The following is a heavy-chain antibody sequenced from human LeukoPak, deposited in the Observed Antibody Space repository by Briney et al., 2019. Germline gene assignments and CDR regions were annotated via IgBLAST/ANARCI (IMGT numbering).Heavy chain of an antibody. J-gene: IGHJ4*02. CDR1: GFTFSTYP. V-gene: IGHV3-30-3*01. Sequence: GGSLRLSCAASGFTFSTYPMHWVRQAPGEGLEWVAVMSFDGDSEYYSDSVRGRFTVSRDNAKSTLYLQMNSLRPEDTAVYYCARAGRGLRYFDWLTHDYWGQGTLVTVSS. CDR2: MSFDGDSE. D-gene: IGHD3-9*01. CDR3: ARAGRGLRYFDWLTHDY.